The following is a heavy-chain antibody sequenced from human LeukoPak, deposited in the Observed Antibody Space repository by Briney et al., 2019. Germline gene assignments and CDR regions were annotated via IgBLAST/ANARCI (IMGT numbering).Heavy chain of an antibody. Sequence: GGSLRLSCAASGFTVSSNYMNWVRQAPGKGLEWVSVIYSGGSTYYADSVKGRFTFSRDNSKNTLFLQMNSLRAEDTAVYYCAREAVTRNYFDYWGQGTLVTVSS. V-gene: IGHV3-53*01. D-gene: IGHD4-17*01. CDR3: AREAVTRNYFDY. J-gene: IGHJ4*02. CDR2: IYSGGST. CDR1: GFTVSSNY.